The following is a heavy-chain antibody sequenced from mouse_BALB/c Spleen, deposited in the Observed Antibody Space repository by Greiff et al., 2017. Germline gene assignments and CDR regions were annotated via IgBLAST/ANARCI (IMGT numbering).Heavy chain of an antibody. D-gene: IGHD2-1*01. Sequence: EVQGVESGGGLVNPGGSLKLSCEASGFTFRDYYMYWVRQTPEKRLEWVATISDRGSYTYYPDSVKGRFTISRNNAKNNLYLQMSSLKSEDTAMYCGAREGYGNYVAWFAYWGQGTLVTVSA. J-gene: IGHJ3*01. CDR1: GFTFRDYY. CDR3: AREGYGNYVAWFAY. V-gene: IGHV5-4*02. CDR2: ISDRGSYT.